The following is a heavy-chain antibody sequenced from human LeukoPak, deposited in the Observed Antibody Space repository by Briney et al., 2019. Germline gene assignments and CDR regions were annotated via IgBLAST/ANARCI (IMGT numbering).Heavy chain of an antibody. V-gene: IGHV3-30*04. CDR2: ISYDGSNK. D-gene: IGHD3-22*01. CDR3: ARGSDQFGNYYDSSGYSDY. J-gene: IGHJ4*02. CDR1: GFTFSSYA. Sequence: PGGSLRLSCAASGFTFSSYAMHWVRQAPGKGLEWVAVISYDGSNKYYADSVKGRFTISRDNSKNTLYLQMNSLRAEDTAVYYCARGSDQFGNYYDSSGYSDYWGQGTLVTVSS.